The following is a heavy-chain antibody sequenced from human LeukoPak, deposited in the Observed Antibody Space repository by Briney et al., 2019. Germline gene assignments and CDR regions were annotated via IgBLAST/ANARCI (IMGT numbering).Heavy chain of an antibody. CDR1: GYTFTSYG. V-gene: IGHV1-18*01. CDR3: AREWYCSGGSCESTWFDP. Sequence: GASVKVSCKASGYTFTSYGISWVRQAPGQGLEWRGWISAYNGNTNYAQKLQGRATMTTDTSTSTAYMELRSLRSDDTAVYYCAREWYCSGGSCESTWFDPWGQGTLVTVSS. CDR2: ISAYNGNT. J-gene: IGHJ5*02. D-gene: IGHD2-15*01.